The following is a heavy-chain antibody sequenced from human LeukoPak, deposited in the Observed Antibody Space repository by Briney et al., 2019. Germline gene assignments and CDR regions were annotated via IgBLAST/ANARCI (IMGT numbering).Heavy chain of an antibody. J-gene: IGHJ4*02. D-gene: IGHD5-12*01. CDR3: AKAGAYSGYGDY. Sequence: GGSLRLSCAASGLTFSNYALSWVRQAPGKGLEWFSVISGSGGSTYYVDSVKGRFTISRDNSKNTLYLQMNSLRAGDTAVYYCAKAGAYSGYGDYWGQGTLVTVSS. CDR1: GLTFSNYA. CDR2: ISGSGGST. V-gene: IGHV3-23*01.